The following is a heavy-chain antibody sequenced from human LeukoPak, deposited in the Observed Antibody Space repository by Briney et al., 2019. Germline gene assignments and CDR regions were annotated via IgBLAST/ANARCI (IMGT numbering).Heavy chain of an antibody. D-gene: IGHD6-19*01. J-gene: IGHJ3*02. CDR2: IYYSGST. Sequence: PSETLSLTCTVSGGSISSSSYYWGWIRQPPGKGLEWIGSIYYSGSTYYNPSLKSRVTISVDTSKNQFSLKLSSVTAADTAVYYCARDKGLLGQWLVRANAFDIWGQGTMVTVSS. CDR3: ARDKGLLGQWLVRANAFDI. V-gene: IGHV4-39*07. CDR1: GGSISSSSYY.